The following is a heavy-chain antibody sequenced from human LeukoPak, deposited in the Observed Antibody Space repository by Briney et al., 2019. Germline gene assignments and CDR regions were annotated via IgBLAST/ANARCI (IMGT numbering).Heavy chain of an antibody. CDR1: GFIFSSYT. J-gene: IGHJ4*02. CDR2: ISGSGAST. CDR3: AKGYCSGDSCYSDY. Sequence: PGGSLRLSCAASGFIFSSYTMSRVRQAPGKGLEWVSAISGSGASTFYADSVKGRFTISRDNSKNTLYLQMNSLRAEDTAVYYCAKGYCSGDSCYSDYWGQGTLVTVSS. V-gene: IGHV3-23*01. D-gene: IGHD2-15*01.